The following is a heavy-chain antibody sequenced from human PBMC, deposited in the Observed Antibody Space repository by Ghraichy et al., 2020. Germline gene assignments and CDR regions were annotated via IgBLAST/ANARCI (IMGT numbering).Heavy chain of an antibody. CDR2: VNQDGSET. V-gene: IGHV3-7*01. J-gene: IGHJ4*02. CDR1: GFTFSRYS. Sequence: SCATSGFTFSRYSMNWVRQAPGKGLEWVANVNQDGSETYYVDSVKGRFTISRDNARNSLFLQMSSLRAEDTAVYYCARDRSGRYTNSYYFDYWGQGTLVTVPS. D-gene: IGHD1-26*01. CDR3: ARDRSGRYTNSYYFDY.